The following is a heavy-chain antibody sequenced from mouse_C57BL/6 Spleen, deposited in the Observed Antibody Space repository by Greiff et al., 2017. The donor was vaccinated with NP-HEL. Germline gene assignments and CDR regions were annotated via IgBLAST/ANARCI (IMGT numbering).Heavy chain of an antibody. Sequence: QVQLQQPGAELVRPGSSVKLSCKASGYTFTSYWMHWVKQRPIQGLEWIGSIDPSDSETHYNQKFKDKATLTVDKSSSTAYMQLSSLTAEDSAVYYGARYEGLRRAWFAYWGQGTLVTVSA. CDR3: ARYEGLRRAWFAY. CDR1: GYTFTSYW. V-gene: IGHV1-52*01. CDR2: IDPSDSET. J-gene: IGHJ3*01. D-gene: IGHD2-4*01.